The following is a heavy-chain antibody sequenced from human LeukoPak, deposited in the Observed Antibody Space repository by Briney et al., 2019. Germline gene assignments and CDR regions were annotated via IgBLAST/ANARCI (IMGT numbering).Heavy chain of an antibody. V-gene: IGHV1-69*01. CDR1: VGTFISYA. CDR2: IIPIFGTA. CDR3: ARALDIVATIGGTWFDP. Sequence: ASVTVSFKSSVGTFISYAISWVRQAPGQGLEWMGGIIPIFGTANYAQKFQGRVTITADESTSTAYMELSSLRSEDTAVYYCARALDIVATIGGTWFDPWGQGTLVTVSS. J-gene: IGHJ5*02. D-gene: IGHD5-12*01.